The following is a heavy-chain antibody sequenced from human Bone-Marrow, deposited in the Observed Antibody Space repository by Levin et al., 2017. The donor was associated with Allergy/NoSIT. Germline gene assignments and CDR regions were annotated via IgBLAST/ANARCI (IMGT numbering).Heavy chain of an antibody. CDR2: ISAYNGDT. CDR1: GYTFTNYG. CDR3: ARDRHRAGYGGSKDAFDI. J-gene: IGHJ3*02. Sequence: GESLKISCKADGYTFTNYGIIWVRQAPGQGLEWMGWISAYNGDTDYAQRFQGRVTMTTDTSTSTAYMELRSLRSDDTAGYYCARDRHRAGYGGSKDAFDIWGQGTMVTVSS. D-gene: IGHD4-23*01. V-gene: IGHV1-18*01.